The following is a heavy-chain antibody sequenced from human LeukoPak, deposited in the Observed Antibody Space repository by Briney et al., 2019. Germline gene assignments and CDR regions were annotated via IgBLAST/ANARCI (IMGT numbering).Heavy chain of an antibody. CDR3: ARVVGGTSPRYYYGLDV. V-gene: IGHV4-59*01. CDR1: GGSISSYY. D-gene: IGHD4-23*01. J-gene: IGHJ6*04. CDR2: IYYSGRT. Sequence: SETLSLTCTVSGGSISSYYWSWIRQPPGKGLEWIGYIYYSGRTNYNPSLKSRVTISVDTSKNEISLKLSSVTAADTAFYYCARVVGGTSPRYYYGLDVWGKGTTFTVSS.